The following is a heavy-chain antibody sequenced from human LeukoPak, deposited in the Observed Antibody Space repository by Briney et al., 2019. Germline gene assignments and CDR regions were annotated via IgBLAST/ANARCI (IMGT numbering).Heavy chain of an antibody. CDR1: GGSISSYY. V-gene: IGHV4-4*07. CDR2: IYTSGST. CDR3: AKSSTVAFARQPYYFDY. D-gene: IGHD6-19*01. Sequence: NPSETLSLTCTVSGGSISSYYWSWIRQPAGKGLEWIGRIYTSGSTNYNPSLKSRVTMSVDTSKNQFSLKLSSVTAADTALYYCAKSSTVAFARQPYYFDYWGQGTLATVSS. J-gene: IGHJ4*02.